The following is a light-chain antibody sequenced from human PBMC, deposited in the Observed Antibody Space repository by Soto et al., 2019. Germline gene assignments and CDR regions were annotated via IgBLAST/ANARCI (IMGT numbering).Light chain of an antibody. CDR2: DAS. V-gene: IGKV1-5*01. Sequence: DIQMTQSPSTLSASVGDRVTITCRASQSISSWLARYQQKPGKAPKLLIYDASSLESGVPSRFSGSGSGTEFTLTISSLQPDDFATYYCQQYNSYSPLTFGGGTKVEIK. CDR1: QSISSW. J-gene: IGKJ4*01. CDR3: QQYNSYSPLT.